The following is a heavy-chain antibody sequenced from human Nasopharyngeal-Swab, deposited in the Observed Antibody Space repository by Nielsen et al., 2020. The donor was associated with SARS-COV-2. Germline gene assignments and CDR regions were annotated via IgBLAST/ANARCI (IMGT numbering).Heavy chain of an antibody. CDR3: AKAGRAMVRGVTPFDY. CDR1: GFTFSSYA. Sequence: GESLKISCAASGFTFSSYAMHWVRQAPGKGLEWVAVISYDGSNKYYADSVKGRFTISRDNSKNTLYLQMNSLRAEDTAVYYCAKAGRAMVRGVTPFDYWGQGTLVTVSS. J-gene: IGHJ4*02. V-gene: IGHV3-30*04. CDR2: ISYDGSNK. D-gene: IGHD3-10*01.